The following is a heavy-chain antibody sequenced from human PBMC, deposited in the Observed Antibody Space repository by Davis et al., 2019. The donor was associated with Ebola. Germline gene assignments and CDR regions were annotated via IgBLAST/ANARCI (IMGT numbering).Heavy chain of an antibody. CDR2: INHSGST. CDR1: GGSFSGYY. Sequence: SETLSLTCAVYGGSFSGYYWSWIRQPPGKGLEWIGEINHSGSTNYNPSLKSRVTISVDTSKNQFSLKLTSVTAADTAIYYCAREGRWERNGFDYWGQGTLVTVSS. V-gene: IGHV4-34*01. CDR3: AREGRWERNGFDY. J-gene: IGHJ4*02. D-gene: IGHD1-26*01.